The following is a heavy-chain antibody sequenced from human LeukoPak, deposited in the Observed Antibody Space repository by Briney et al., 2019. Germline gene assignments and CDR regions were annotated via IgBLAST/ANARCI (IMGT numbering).Heavy chain of an antibody. V-gene: IGHV4-30-4*01. J-gene: IGHJ6*02. CDR1: GGSISSGDYY. CDR3: ATVISSYGMDV. D-gene: IGHD2-21*01. CDR2: IYYSGST. Sequence: SETLSLTCTVSGGSISSGDYYWSWIRQPPGKGLEWIGYIYYSGSTYYNPSLKSRVTISVDTSKNRFSLKLSSVTAADTAVYYCATVISSYGMDVWGQGTTVTVSS.